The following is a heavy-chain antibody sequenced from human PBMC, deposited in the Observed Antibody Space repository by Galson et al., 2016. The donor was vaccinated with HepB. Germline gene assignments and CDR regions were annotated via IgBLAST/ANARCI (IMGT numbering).Heavy chain of an antibody. CDR2: TYYRSKWYN. CDR1: GDSVSSNSAA. CDR3: ARVRCSTFRCQNWFDP. J-gene: IGHJ5*02. V-gene: IGHV6-1*01. Sequence: CAISGDSVSSNSAAWTWIRQSPLRGLEWLGRTYYRSKWYNDYAVSMKSRISIHPDTSNNQFSLQLNSVTPEDTAVYYCARVRCSTFRCQNWFDPWGQGTLVTVSS. D-gene: IGHD2/OR15-2a*01.